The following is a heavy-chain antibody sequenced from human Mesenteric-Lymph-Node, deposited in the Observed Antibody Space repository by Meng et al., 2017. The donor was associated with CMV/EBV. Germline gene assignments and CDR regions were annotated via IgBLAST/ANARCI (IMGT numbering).Heavy chain of an antibody. CDR2: IYWNDNK. CDR1: VFSLSSSAVC. Sequence: SVFSLSSSAVCVGWLRQPPGKALEWLALIYWNDNKRYSPSLKSRLTITKDTSKNQVVLTMTNMDPVDTATYYCAHAPWQQLVAWSDPWGQGTLVTVSS. J-gene: IGHJ5*02. CDR3: AHAPWQQLVAWSDP. D-gene: IGHD6-13*01. V-gene: IGHV2-5*01.